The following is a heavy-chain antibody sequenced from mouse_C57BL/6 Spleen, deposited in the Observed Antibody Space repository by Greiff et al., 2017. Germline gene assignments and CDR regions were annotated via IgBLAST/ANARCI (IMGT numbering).Heavy chain of an antibody. D-gene: IGHD1-1*01. Sequence: EVKLQQSGPELVKPGASVKISCKASGYTFTDYYMNWVKQSHGKSLEWIGDINPNNGGTSYNQKFKGKATLTVDKSSSTAYMELRSLTSEDSAVYYCARGPTVVANYAMDYWGQGTSVTVSS. CDR3: ARGPTVVANYAMDY. J-gene: IGHJ4*01. CDR1: GYTFTDYY. CDR2: INPNNGGT. V-gene: IGHV1-26*01.